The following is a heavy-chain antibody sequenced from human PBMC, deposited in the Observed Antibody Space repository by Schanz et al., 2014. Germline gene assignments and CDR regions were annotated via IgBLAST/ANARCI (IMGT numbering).Heavy chain of an antibody. V-gene: IGHV3-9*01. J-gene: IGHJ4*02. D-gene: IGHD6-19*01. CDR3: ARDGEGELAVDGYSDS. CDR1: GFPFDDYA. CDR2: INWNSDTI. Sequence: ASGFPFDDYAMHLFRQAPGKGLEWVSGINWNSDTIAYAESVKGRFTISRDNAKNSLYLQMKSLRPEDTYLYDCARDGEGELAVDGYSDSWGQGCRVSVSP.